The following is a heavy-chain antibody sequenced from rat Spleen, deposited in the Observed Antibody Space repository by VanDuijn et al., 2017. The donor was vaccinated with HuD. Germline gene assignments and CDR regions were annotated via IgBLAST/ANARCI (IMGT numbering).Heavy chain of an antibody. Sequence: EVQLQESGPGLVKPSQSLSLTCSVTGYSITSNYWGWIRKFPGNKMEWMGYISYSGSTTYNPSLKSRISITRDTSKNQFFLQLNSVTTEDTATYYCASHRHYSVYVMDAWGQGASVTVSS. D-gene: IGHD1-1*01. J-gene: IGHJ4*01. CDR2: ISYSGST. CDR3: ASHRHYSVYVMDA. V-gene: IGHV3-1*01. CDR1: GYSITSNY.